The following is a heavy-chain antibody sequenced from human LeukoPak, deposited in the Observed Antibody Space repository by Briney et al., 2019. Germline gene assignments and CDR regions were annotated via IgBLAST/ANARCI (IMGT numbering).Heavy chain of an antibody. CDR1: GFTFGDSA. Sequence: GGSLRLSCAASGFTFGDSAMSWVRQAPGKGLEWVSVISGSGGGTYYADSVKGRFTISRDNSKNTLYLQMNSLRAEDTAVYFCAKGGLRYFGDWGQGTLVTVSS. V-gene: IGHV3-23*01. CDR2: ISGSGGGT. CDR3: AKGGLRYFGD. J-gene: IGHJ4*02. D-gene: IGHD3-9*01.